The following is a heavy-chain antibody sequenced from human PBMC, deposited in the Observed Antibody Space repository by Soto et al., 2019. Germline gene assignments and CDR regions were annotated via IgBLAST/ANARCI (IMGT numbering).Heavy chain of an antibody. CDR2: IKQDGSEE. V-gene: IGHV3-7*04. D-gene: IGHD6-19*01. J-gene: IGHJ4*02. Sequence: EVQLVESGGGLVQPGGSLRLSCADSGFSSSPFWMTWVRQAPGKGLEWEALIKQDGSEELYVDSVKGRFTISRDNAKNSVYLQMDSLRVEDTAVYYCTGGSGLLQTHWGQGTLVTVSS. CDR1: GFSSSPFW. CDR3: TGGSGLLQTH.